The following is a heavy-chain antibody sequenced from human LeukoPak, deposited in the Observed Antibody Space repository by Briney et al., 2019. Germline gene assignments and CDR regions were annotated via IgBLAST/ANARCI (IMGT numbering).Heavy chain of an antibody. CDR2: ISSSGGST. Sequence: GGSLRLSCAASGFTFSSYAMSWVRQAPGKGLEWVSAISSSGGSTYYADSVKGRFTISRDNSKNTLYLQMNSLRAEDTAVYYCAKRGDGAFDAFDIWGQGTMVTVSS. J-gene: IGHJ3*02. V-gene: IGHV3-23*01. CDR1: GFTFSSYA. D-gene: IGHD2-21*02. CDR3: AKRGDGAFDAFDI.